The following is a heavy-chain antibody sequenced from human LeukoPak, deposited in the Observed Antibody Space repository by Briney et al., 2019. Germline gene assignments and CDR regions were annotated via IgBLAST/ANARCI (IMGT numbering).Heavy chain of an antibody. CDR3: AKGPDTRALRDYFDS. V-gene: IGHV3-23*01. CDR1: GFTFSNFV. Sequence: GGSLRLSCAGSGFTFSNFVVSWVRQAPGKGLEWVAAISGTASRIHFADSVKGRFTISRDNSNNTVHLQMNNLRVEDTAMYYCAKGPDTRALRDYFDSWGLGALVTVSS. J-gene: IGHJ4*02. CDR2: ISGTASRI. D-gene: IGHD3-3*01.